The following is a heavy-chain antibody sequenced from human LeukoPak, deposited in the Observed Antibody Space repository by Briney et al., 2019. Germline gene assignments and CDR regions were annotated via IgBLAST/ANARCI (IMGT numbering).Heavy chain of an antibody. V-gene: IGHV3-23*01. D-gene: IGHD6-13*01. Sequence: GGSLRLSCAASGFDLSTYEMNWVRQAPGKGLEWVSAISGSGGSTYYADSVKGRFTISRDNSKNTLYLQMNSLRAEDTAVYYCAKGVAAAAVNWFDPWGQGTLVTVSS. CDR1: GFDLSTYE. CDR3: AKGVAAAAVNWFDP. CDR2: ISGSGGST. J-gene: IGHJ5*02.